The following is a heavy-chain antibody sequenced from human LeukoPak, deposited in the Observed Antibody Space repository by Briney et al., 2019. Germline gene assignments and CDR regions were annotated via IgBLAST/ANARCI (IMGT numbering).Heavy chain of an antibody. V-gene: IGHV4-38-2*02. Sequence: SETLSLTCTVSGYSISSGYYWGWIRQPPGKGLEWIGSIYHSGSTYYNPSLKSRVTISVDTSKNQFSLKLSSVTAADTAVYYCARHGCSGGSCYSGWGQGTLVTVSS. CDR2: IYHSGST. CDR3: ARHGCSGGSCYSG. J-gene: IGHJ4*02. D-gene: IGHD2-15*01. CDR1: GYSISSGYY.